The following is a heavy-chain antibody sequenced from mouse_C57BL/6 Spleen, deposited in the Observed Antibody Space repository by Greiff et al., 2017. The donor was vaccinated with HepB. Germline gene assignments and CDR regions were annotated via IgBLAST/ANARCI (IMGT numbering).Heavy chain of an antibody. Sequence: QVQLQQSGAELVRPGASVTLSCKASGYTFTDYEMHWVKQTPVHGLEWIGAIDPETGGTAYNQKFKGKAILTADKSSSTAYMELRSLTSEDSAVYYCTYYSNYDFDYWGQGTTLTVSS. V-gene: IGHV1-15*01. CDR2: IDPETGGT. J-gene: IGHJ2*01. D-gene: IGHD2-5*01. CDR1: GYTFTDYE. CDR3: TYYSNYDFDY.